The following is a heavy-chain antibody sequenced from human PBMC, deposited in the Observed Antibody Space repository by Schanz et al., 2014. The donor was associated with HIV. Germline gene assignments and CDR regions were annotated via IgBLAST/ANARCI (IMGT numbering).Heavy chain of an antibody. CDR1: GFTFGDYA. D-gene: IGHD5-18*01. CDR2: IKSKAYGGTP. Sequence: EVHLVESGGGLIKPGRSLRLSCTASGFTFGDYAMSWLRQAPGKGLEWVGFIKSKAYGGTPEYAASVTGRFTISRDDSKNSVYLQMNSLNIEDTAVYYCRGYRFYYGVDFWGQGTTVTVS. J-gene: IGHJ6*02. V-gene: IGHV3-49*05. CDR3: RGYRFYYGVDF.